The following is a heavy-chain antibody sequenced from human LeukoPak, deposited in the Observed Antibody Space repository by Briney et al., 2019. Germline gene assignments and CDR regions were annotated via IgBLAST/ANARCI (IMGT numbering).Heavy chain of an antibody. J-gene: IGHJ4*02. CDR2: VSDSSDV. V-gene: IGHV3-48*02. CDR3: ARDGLHTAHFDY. CDR1: GFTFSTYT. D-gene: IGHD5-18*01. Sequence: SGGSLRLSCAASGFTFSTYTMNWVRQAPGKGLEWVSTVSDSSDVHYSDSVKGRFTISRDNARNSLYLQMNSLRDGDTAVYYCARDGLHTAHFDYWGQGTLVTVSS.